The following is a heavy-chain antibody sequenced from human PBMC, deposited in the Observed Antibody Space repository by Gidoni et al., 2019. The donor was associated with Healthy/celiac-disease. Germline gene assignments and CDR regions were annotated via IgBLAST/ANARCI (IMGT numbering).Heavy chain of an antibody. Sequence: QVQLVESGGGVVQPGRSLRLSCAASGFTFSSYGMHWVRQAPGKGLEWVAGIWYDGSNKYYADSVKGRFTISRDNSKNTLYLQMNSLRAEDTAVYYCARAVSYGYFVLDYWGQGTLVTVSS. CDR2: IWYDGSNK. CDR3: ARAVSYGYFVLDY. CDR1: GFTFSSYG. J-gene: IGHJ4*02. V-gene: IGHV3-33*08. D-gene: IGHD5-18*01.